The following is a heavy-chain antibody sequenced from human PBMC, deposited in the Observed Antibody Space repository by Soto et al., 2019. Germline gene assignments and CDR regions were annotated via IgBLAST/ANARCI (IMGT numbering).Heavy chain of an antibody. V-gene: IGHV4-39*01. J-gene: IGHJ4*02. CDR1: GGSVSSGSHY. CDR2: IDYNGVT. Sequence: SETLSLTCTVSGGSVSSGSHYWGWIRQTPGKGLEWIGNIDYNGVTYYNPSLKSRVTVSKDTSKNQFSLKVASVTAADTAIYYCGRVMIGTSRHTDSDYWGQGTQVTVSS. D-gene: IGHD2-2*01. CDR3: GRVMIGTSRHTDSDY.